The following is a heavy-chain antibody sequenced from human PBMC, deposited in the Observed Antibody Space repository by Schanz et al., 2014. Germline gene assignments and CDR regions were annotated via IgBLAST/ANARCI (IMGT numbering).Heavy chain of an antibody. CDR3: VKTDAGWRFDY. V-gene: IGHV3-23*01. D-gene: IGHD6-19*01. J-gene: IGHJ4*02. CDR2: ISDRGDGT. Sequence: EQVLESGGGFVQPGGSLRLSCATSGFTFTTFAMTWVRQAPGKGLEWVSGISDRGDGTNYGDSVRGRFTISRDNSWNTVYLQMNNVGVDDTATYYCVKTDAGWRFDYWGQGTLVIVSS. CDR1: GFTFTTFA.